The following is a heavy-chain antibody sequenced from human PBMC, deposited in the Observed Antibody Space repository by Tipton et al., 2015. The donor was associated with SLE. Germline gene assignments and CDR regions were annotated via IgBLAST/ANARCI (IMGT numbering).Heavy chain of an antibody. Sequence: QLVQSGAEVKTPGASVKVSCKASGYTFTTYIISWVRQAPGQGLEWMGRIRVYNGKTNYAQRFQDRVTMTTEISSSTAYMDLRSLRSDDTAVYYCARQSDTTMVAYFDSWGQGTVVTVSS. CDR1: GYTFTTYI. V-gene: IGHV1-18*01. D-gene: IGHD5-18*01. CDR3: ARQSDTTMVAYFDS. CDR2: IRVYNGKT. J-gene: IGHJ4*02.